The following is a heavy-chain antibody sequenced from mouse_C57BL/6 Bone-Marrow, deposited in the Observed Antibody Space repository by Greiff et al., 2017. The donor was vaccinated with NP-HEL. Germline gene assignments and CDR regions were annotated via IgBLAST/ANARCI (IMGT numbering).Heavy chain of an antibody. J-gene: IGHJ2*01. CDR1: GYTFTDYY. CDR3: AREGGLLLRYLDY. D-gene: IGHD1-1*01. V-gene: IGHV1-26*01. CDR2: INPNNGGT. Sequence: VQLQQSGPELVKPGASVKISCKASGYTFTDYYMNWVKQSHGKSLEWIGDINPNNGGTSYNQKFKGKATLTVDKSSSTAYMELRSLTSEDSAVDYCAREGGLLLRYLDYWGQGTTLTVSS.